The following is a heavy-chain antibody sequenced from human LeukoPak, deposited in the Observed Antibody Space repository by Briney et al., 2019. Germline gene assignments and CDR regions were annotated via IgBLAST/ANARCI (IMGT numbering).Heavy chain of an antibody. J-gene: IGHJ5*02. Sequence: GGSLRLSCATSGFTFNNYPMSWVRQAPGQGLEWVSRINSDGSSTSYADSVKGRFTISRDNAKNTLYLQMNSLRAEDTAVYYCARSSGRVNWFDPWGQGTLVTVSS. CDR1: GFTFNNYP. CDR3: ARSSGRVNWFDP. V-gene: IGHV3-74*01. D-gene: IGHD6-6*01. CDR2: INSDGSST.